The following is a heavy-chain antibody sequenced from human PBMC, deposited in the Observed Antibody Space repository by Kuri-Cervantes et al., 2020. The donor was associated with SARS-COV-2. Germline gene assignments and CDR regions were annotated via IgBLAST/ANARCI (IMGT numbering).Heavy chain of an antibody. V-gene: IGHV4-4*02. CDR1: GGSISSSNW. CDR3: AKTPGYSYGALYFDY. J-gene: IGHJ4*02. Sequence: CAVSGGSISSSNWWSWVRQPPGKGLEWIGEIYHSGSTNYNPSLKSRVTISVDKSKNQFSLKLSSATAADTAVYYCAKTPGYSYGALYFDYWGQGTLVTVSS. CDR2: IYHSGST. D-gene: IGHD5-18*01.